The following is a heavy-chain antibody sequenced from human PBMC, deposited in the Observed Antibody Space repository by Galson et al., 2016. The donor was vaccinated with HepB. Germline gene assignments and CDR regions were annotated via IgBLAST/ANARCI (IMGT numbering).Heavy chain of an antibody. V-gene: IGHV4-34*01. CDR1: GGSISGYY. CDR2: ISHSGNA. Sequence: ETLSLTCTVSGGSISGYYWSWIRQPPGKGLEWIGEISHSGNANYNPSLKSRVTISVDTSKNQFSLKLTSLTAADTAVYYCAREPSSTIFAVVHYYYYMDVWGRGTTVTVSS. J-gene: IGHJ6*03. CDR3: AREPSSTIFAVVHYYYYMDV. D-gene: IGHD3-3*01.